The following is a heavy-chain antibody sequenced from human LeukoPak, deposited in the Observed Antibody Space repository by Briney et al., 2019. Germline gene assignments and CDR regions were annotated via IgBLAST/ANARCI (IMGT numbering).Heavy chain of an antibody. CDR3: AREGRDYYDSSGYYGRNWFDP. Sequence: SETLSLTCTVSGGSISSGSYYWSWIRQPAGKGLEWIGRIYTSGSTNYNPSLKSRVTISVDTSKNQFSLKLSSVTAADTAVYYCAREGRDYYDSSGYYGRNWFDPWGQGTLVTVSS. D-gene: IGHD3-22*01. J-gene: IGHJ5*02. CDR2: IYTSGST. V-gene: IGHV4-61*02. CDR1: GGSISSGSYY.